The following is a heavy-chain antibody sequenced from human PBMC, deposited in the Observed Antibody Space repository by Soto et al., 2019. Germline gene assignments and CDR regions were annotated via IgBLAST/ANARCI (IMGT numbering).Heavy chain of an antibody. Sequence: SETLSLTCTVSGGSISSYYWSWIRQPPGKGLERIGYIYYSGSTNYNPSLKSRVTISVDTSKNQFSLKLSSVTAADTAVYYCARGYCSSTSCYEGYYYYYMDVWGKGTTVTVSS. CDR1: GGSISSYY. CDR2: IYYSGST. D-gene: IGHD2-2*01. V-gene: IGHV4-59*01. J-gene: IGHJ6*03. CDR3: ARGYCSSTSCYEGYYYYYMDV.